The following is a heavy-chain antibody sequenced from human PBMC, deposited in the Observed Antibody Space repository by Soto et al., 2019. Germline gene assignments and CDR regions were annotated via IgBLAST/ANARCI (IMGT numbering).Heavy chain of an antibody. V-gene: IGHV1-18*01. J-gene: IGHJ3*02. Sequence: GASVKVSCKASGYTFTSYGISWVRQAPGQGLEWMGWISAYNGNTNYAQKLQGRVTMTTDTSTSTAYMELRSLRSDDTAVYYCARGIVVVPAADYRDAFAIWGQGTMVTVSS. CDR1: GYTFTSYG. CDR2: ISAYNGNT. CDR3: ARGIVVVPAADYRDAFAI. D-gene: IGHD2-2*01.